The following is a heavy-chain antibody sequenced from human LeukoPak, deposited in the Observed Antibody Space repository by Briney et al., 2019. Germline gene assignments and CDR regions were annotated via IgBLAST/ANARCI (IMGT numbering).Heavy chain of an antibody. CDR2: INPNSGGT. Sequence: ASVKVSCKASGYTFTGYYVHWVRQAPGQGLEWMGWINPNSGGTNYAQKFQGRVTMTRDTSISTAYMELSRLRSDDTAVYYCVRDYLLSGYYYYYMDVWGKGTTVTVSS. D-gene: IGHD2/OR15-2a*01. CDR1: GYTFTGYY. CDR3: VRDYLLSGYYYYYMDV. J-gene: IGHJ6*03. V-gene: IGHV1-2*02.